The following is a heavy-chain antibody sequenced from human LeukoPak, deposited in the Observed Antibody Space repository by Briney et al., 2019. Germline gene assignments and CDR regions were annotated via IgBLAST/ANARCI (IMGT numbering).Heavy chain of an antibody. D-gene: IGHD6-13*01. CDR3: ARGYSSWPYYFDY. V-gene: IGHV4-59*11. CDR2: SYYSGST. CDR1: GVSISRHY. Sequence: SETLSLTCTGSGVSISRHYWNWIRQPSGKGLEWIGYSYYSGSTNCNPSLKSRVTISVDTSKNQFSLKLSSVTAADTAVYYCARGYSSWPYYFDYWGQGTLVTVSS. J-gene: IGHJ4*02.